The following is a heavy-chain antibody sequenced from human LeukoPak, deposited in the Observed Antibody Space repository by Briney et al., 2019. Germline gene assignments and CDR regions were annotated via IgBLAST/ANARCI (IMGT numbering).Heavy chain of an antibody. D-gene: IGHD1-26*01. Sequence: PGGSLRLSCSASGFTFSTYWMSWVRQAPGKGLVWVSRINTDGSSTSYADSVKGRFTISRDNAKNTLYLQMNSLRADDTAVYYCARTRRNSGSYYGDYWGQGTLVTVSS. CDR3: ARTRRNSGSYYGDY. J-gene: IGHJ4*02. CDR2: INTDGSST. CDR1: GFTFSTYW. V-gene: IGHV3-74*01.